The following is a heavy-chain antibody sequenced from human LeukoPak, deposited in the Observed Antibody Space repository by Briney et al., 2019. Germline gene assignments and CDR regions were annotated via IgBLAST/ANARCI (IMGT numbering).Heavy chain of an antibody. CDR1: GFTFSSYA. D-gene: IGHD3-10*01. CDR3: AKEYPFGESLIDY. Sequence: GGSLRLSCAASGFTFSSYAMHWVRQAPGKGLEWVAVISYDGSNKYYADSVKGRFTISRDNSKNTLYLQMNSLRAEDAAVYYCAKEYPFGESLIDYWGQGTLVTVSS. J-gene: IGHJ4*02. CDR2: ISYDGSNK. V-gene: IGHV3-30*04.